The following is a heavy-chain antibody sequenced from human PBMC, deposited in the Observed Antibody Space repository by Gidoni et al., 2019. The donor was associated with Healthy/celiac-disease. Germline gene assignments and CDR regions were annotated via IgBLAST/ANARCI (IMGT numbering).Heavy chain of an antibody. CDR1: GFTFSSYS. J-gene: IGHJ3*02. Sequence: EVQLVESGGGLVKPGGSLRLSCAASGFTFSSYSMNWVRQAPGKGLEWVSSISSSSSYIYHADSVKGRFTISRDNAKNSLYLQMNSLRAEDTAVYYCARDGGNDAFDIWGQGTMVTVSS. V-gene: IGHV3-21*01. D-gene: IGHD1-26*01. CDR2: ISSSSSYI. CDR3: ARDGGNDAFDI.